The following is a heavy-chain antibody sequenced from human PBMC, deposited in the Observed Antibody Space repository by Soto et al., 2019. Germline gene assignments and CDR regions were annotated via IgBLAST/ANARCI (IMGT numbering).Heavy chain of an antibody. CDR3: ARAGNDIVATSPFDY. D-gene: IGHD5-12*01. CDR2: IYYSGST. Sequence: PSETLSLTCTVSGGSISSYYWSWIRQPPGKGLEWIGYIYYSGSTNYNPSLKSRVTISVDTSKNQFSLKLSSVTAADTAVYYCARAGNDIVATSPFDYWGQGTLVTVSS. V-gene: IGHV4-59*01. J-gene: IGHJ4*02. CDR1: GGSISSYY.